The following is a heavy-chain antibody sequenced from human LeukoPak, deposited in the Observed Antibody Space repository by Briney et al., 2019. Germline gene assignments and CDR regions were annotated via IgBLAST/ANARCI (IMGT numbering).Heavy chain of an antibody. J-gene: IGHJ5*02. Sequence: PGGSLRLSCAASGFDLSTYAMTWVRQAPAKGLEWVSSIRIGGGGTYYADSVEGRFTISRDNSENTLHLQMNNLRVGDTAKYFCARCMVLSQGWCNWFDPWGQGTLVTVSS. V-gene: IGHV3-23*01. CDR3: ARCMVLSQGWCNWFDP. CDR2: IRIGGGGT. D-gene: IGHD6-13*01. CDR1: GFDLSTYA.